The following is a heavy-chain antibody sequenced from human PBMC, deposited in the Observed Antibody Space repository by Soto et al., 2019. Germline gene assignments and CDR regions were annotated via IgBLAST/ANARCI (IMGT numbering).Heavy chain of an antibody. Sequence: SETLSLTCTVSGGSISSYYWSWIRQPPGKGLEWIGYIYYSGSTNYNPSLKSRVTISVDTSKNQFSLKLSSVTAADTAVYYCARESYFGEENYFDYWGQGTLVTVSS. J-gene: IGHJ4*02. D-gene: IGHD3-16*01. CDR2: IYYSGST. V-gene: IGHV4-59*01. CDR3: ARESYFGEENYFDY. CDR1: GGSISSYY.